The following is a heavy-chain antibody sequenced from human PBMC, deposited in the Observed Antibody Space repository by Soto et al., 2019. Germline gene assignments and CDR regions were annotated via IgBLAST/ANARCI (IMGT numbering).Heavy chain of an antibody. CDR3: GRVEYTETDYYYGMDV. J-gene: IGHJ6*01. Sequence: SQTLSLTCVISGDSVSSNSPGWNWISQSPSRGLEWLGRTFYRSKLYNDYAVSLKGRIRINEASSKDQFTRHFNSVTPEDTAVYYCGRVEYTETDYYYGMDVCGQGTTVTVSS. D-gene: IGHD2-2*02. CDR1: GDSVSSNSPG. V-gene: IGHV6-1*01. CDR2: TFYRSKLYN.